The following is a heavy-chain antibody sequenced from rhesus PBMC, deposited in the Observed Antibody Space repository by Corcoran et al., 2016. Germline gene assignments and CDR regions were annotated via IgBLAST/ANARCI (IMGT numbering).Heavy chain of an antibody. V-gene: IGHV4-127*01. CDR2: IGGSKRST. Sequence: QVQLQESGPGLVKPSETLSLTCAVSGYSISSGYGWSWIRQPPGKGREWIGYIGGSKRSTNYHPSLKSRVTISKDTSKNQFSLKLSSVTAADTAVYYCAREAEYSNYERFDVWGPGVLVTVSS. CDR3: AREAEYSNYERFDV. J-gene: IGHJ5-1*01. D-gene: IGHD4-23*01. CDR1: GYSISSGYG.